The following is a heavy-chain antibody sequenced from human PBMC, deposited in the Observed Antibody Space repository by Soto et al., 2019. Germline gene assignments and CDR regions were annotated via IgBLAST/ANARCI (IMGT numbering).Heavy chain of an antibody. CDR1: GFTVSRNY. V-gene: IGHV3-66*04. D-gene: IGHD4-17*01. CDR3: ARHIHGGYGDYSFDI. J-gene: IGHJ3*02. Sequence: EVQLVESGGGLVQPGGSLRLSCAASGFTVSRNYMSWVRQAPGKGLEWVSVTHSGGSTYYADSVKGRFTISRDNSKNTLYDQMNSLRAEDTAVYYCARHIHGGYGDYSFDIWGQGTMVTVSS. CDR2: THSGGST.